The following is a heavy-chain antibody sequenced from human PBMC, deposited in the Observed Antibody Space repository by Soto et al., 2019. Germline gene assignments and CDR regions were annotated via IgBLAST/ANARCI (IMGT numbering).Heavy chain of an antibody. J-gene: IGHJ4*02. CDR2: IIPIFGTP. D-gene: IGHD3-10*01. CDR1: GGIFSTYA. Sequence: QVQLVQSGAEVKKPGSSVKVSCKVSGGIFSTYAISWWRQAPGQGLEWMVGIIPIFGTPNYAQRLQGRVTITADESTSTAYMELSRLRSEDTAVYYCARDRDDYGSGNYYNRIDFWGQGTLVTVSS. CDR3: ARDRDDYGSGNYYNRIDF. V-gene: IGHV1-69*01.